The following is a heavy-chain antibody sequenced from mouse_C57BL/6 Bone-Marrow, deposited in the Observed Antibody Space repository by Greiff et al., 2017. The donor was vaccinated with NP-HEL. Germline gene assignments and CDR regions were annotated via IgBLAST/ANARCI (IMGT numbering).Heavy chain of an antibody. CDR1: GYTFTDYY. CDR3: ARRDDYDAFFAY. CDR2: INPNNGGT. D-gene: IGHD2-4*01. V-gene: IGHV1-26*01. Sequence: VQLQQSGPELVKPGASVKISCKASGYTFTDYYMNWVKQSHGKSLEWIGDINPNNGGTSYNQKFKGKATLTVDKSSSTAYMELRSLTSEDSAVYYCARRDDYDAFFAYWGQGTLVTVSA. J-gene: IGHJ3*01.